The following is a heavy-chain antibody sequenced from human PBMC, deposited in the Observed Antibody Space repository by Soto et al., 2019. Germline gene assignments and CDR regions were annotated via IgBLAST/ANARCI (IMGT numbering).Heavy chain of an antibody. V-gene: IGHV3-11*06. D-gene: IGHD3-22*01. CDR3: ARDPGLYYYDSSGYYDY. J-gene: IGHJ4*02. CDR2: ISSSSSYT. CDR1: GFTFSDYY. Sequence: GSLRLSCAASGFTFSDYYMSWIRQAPGKGLEWVSYISSSSSYTNYADSVKGRFTISRDNAKNSLYLQMNSLRAEDTAVYYCARDPGLYYYDSSGYYDYWGQGTLVTVSS.